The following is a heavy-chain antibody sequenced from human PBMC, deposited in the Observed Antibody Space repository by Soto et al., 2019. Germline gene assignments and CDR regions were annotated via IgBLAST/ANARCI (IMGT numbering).Heavy chain of an antibody. CDR1: GFTFSNAW. CDR3: TTPGPDSSGYYYYFDY. Sequence: GGSLRLSCAASGFTFSNAWMSWVRQAPGKGLEWVGRIKSKTDGGTTDYAAPVKGRFTISRDDSKNMLYLQMNSLKTEDTAVYYCTTPGPDSSGYYYYFDYWGQGTLVTVSS. D-gene: IGHD3-22*01. V-gene: IGHV3-15*01. J-gene: IGHJ4*02. CDR2: IKSKTDGGTT.